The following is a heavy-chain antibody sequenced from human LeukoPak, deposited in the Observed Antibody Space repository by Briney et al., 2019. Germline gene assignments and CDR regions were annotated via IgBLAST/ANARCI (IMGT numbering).Heavy chain of an antibody. J-gene: IGHJ4*02. Sequence: SVKVSCKASGGTFSSYTISWVRQAPGQGLEWMGRIIPILGIANYAKKSQGRVTITADKSTSTAYMRLSSRRVEDTAVYYCARDPPAVTIDSSLDYWGQGTLVTVSS. CDR3: ARDPPAVTIDSSLDY. V-gene: IGHV1-69*04. CDR1: GGTFSSYT. CDR2: IIPILGIA. D-gene: IGHD3-22*01.